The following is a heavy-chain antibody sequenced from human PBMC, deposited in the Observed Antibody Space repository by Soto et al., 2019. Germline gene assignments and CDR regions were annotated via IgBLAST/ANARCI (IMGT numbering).Heavy chain of an antibody. CDR2: IYYSGST. CDR1: GGSISSYY. V-gene: IGHV4-59*01. J-gene: IGHJ4*02. CDR3: AREFTISSGWSLGFDC. D-gene: IGHD6-19*01. Sequence: SETLSLTCTASGGSISSYYWSWIRQPPGKGLEWIGYIYYSGSTNYNPSLKSRVTISVDTSKNQFSLKLSSVTAADTAVYYCAREFTISSGWSLGFDCWGQGTLVTVSS.